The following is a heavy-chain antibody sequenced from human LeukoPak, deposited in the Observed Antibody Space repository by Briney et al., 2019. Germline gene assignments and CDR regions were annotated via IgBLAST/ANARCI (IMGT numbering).Heavy chain of an antibody. Sequence: PGRSLRLSCAASGFTFSSYAMHWVRQAPGKGLEWVAVISYDGSNKYYADSVKGRFSISRDNSKNTLYLQMNSLRAEDTAVYYCARGVDYYYGMDVWGQGTTVTVSS. CDR3: ARGVDYYYGMDV. V-gene: IGHV3-30-3*01. J-gene: IGHJ6*02. CDR2: ISYDGSNK. CDR1: GFTFSSYA.